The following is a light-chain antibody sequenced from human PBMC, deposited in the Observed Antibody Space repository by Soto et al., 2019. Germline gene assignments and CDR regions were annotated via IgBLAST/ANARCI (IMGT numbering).Light chain of an antibody. Sequence: QSVLTQPASVSGSPGQSITISCTGTSSDVGGYNYVSWYQHHPGKAPKLIIYNVTNRPSGVSNPFSGSKSGNTASLTISGLQPENETDYYCSSYTQSNPLKIVFGTGTKLTVL. CDR3: SSYTQSNPLKIV. J-gene: IGLJ1*01. CDR2: NVT. V-gene: IGLV2-14*03. CDR1: SSDVGGYNY.